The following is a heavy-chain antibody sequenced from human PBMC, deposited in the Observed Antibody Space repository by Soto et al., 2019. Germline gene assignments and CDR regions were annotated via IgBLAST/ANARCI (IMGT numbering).Heavy chain of an antibody. D-gene: IGHD1-20*01. Sequence: SESLSLTCTVSGGSISSGGYYWSWIRQHPGKGLEWIGYIYYSGSTYYNPSLKSRVTISVDTSKNQFSLKLSSVTAADTAVYYCARRTLTYGMDVWGQGTTVTVSS. CDR1: GGSISSGGYY. CDR2: IYYSGST. J-gene: IGHJ6*02. CDR3: ARRTLTYGMDV. V-gene: IGHV4-31*03.